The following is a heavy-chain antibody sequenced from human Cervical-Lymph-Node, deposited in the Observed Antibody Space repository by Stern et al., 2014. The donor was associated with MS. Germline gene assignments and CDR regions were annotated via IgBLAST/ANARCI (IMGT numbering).Heavy chain of an antibody. CDR2: IIANLRAT. D-gene: IGHD3-22*01. V-gene: IGHV1-69*06. Sequence: VQLVQSGAEMRKPGSSGKVSCTASGDTFSSHAISWGRQAPGQGLEWMGGIIANLRATQYAQTLQGSGSITADKATNTTHMELSSLRSEDTALYYCARAYFDSSGYFVDYWGQGTLVTVSS. CDR1: GDTFSSHA. J-gene: IGHJ4*02. CDR3: ARAYFDSSGYFVDY.